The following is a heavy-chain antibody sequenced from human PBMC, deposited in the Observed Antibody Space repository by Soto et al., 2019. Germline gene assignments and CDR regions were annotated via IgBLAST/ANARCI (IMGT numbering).Heavy chain of an antibody. Sequence: QVQLQESGPGLVKPSGTLSLTCAVSGDSVRSPYYWCWVRQSPGKGLEWIGEVFHTGTTSYNPSLKSRATISMDKSINLLSLDLTSVTAADTAVYYCARSEGWYDIHAWGPATLVTVSS. J-gene: IGHJ5*02. D-gene: IGHD1-1*01. CDR3: ARSEGWYDIHA. CDR2: VFHTGTT. V-gene: IGHV4-4*02. CDR1: GDSVRSPYY.